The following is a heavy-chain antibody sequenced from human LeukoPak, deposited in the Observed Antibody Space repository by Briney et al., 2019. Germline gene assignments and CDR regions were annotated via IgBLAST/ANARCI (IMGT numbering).Heavy chain of an antibody. V-gene: IGHV3-20*01. J-gene: IGHJ5*02. Sequence: GGSLRLSCAASGFTFDDYGMSWVRQAPGKGLEWVSGINWNGGSTGYADSVKGRFTISRDNAKNSLYLQMNSLRAEDTALYHCAREREGRYCSSTSCSLNWFDPWGQGTLVTVSS. CDR3: AREREGRYCSSTSCSLNWFDP. D-gene: IGHD2-2*01. CDR2: INWNGGST. CDR1: GFTFDDYG.